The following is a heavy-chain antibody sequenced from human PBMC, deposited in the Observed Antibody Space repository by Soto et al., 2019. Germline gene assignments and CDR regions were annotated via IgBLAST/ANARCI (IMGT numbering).Heavy chain of an antibody. D-gene: IGHD6-19*01. J-gene: IGHJ6*02. CDR2: ISGTSTYI. V-gene: IGHV3-21*01. CDR1: GFTFRSYT. Sequence: GGSLRLSCAASGFTFRSYTINWVRQAPGKGLEWVSSISGTSTYISYADSVKGRFTISRDNVENSLYLQMNSLRAEDTAVYYCARGDAYNSGWYGMDVWGQGTTVTVSS. CDR3: ARGDAYNSGWYGMDV.